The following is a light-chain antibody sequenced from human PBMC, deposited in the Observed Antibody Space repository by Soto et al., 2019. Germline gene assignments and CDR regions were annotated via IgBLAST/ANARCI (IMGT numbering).Light chain of an antibody. Sequence: DIQMTQSPSTLSGSVGERVTITCRASQTISSWLAWYQQKPGKAPKLLIYKASTLKSGVPSRLSGSGSRTEFTLDISSLQPDDFATYDYQHYNSYSGAFGQGTKVELK. CDR3: QHYNSYSGA. CDR2: KAS. J-gene: IGKJ1*01. V-gene: IGKV1-5*03. CDR1: QTISSW.